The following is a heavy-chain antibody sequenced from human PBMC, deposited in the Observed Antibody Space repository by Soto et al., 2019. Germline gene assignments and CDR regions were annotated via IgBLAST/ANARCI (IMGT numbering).Heavy chain of an antibody. CDR3: AKDPPGGIAARPPLGFDY. Sequence: EVQLLESGGGLVQPGGSLRLSCAASGFTFSSYAMSWVRQAPGKGLEWVSAISGSGGSTYYADSVKGRFTISRDNSKNTLYLQLNSLRAVDTAVYYCAKDPPGGIAARPPLGFDYWGQGTLVTVSS. CDR2: ISGSGGST. CDR1: GFTFSSYA. J-gene: IGHJ4*02. V-gene: IGHV3-23*01. D-gene: IGHD6-6*01.